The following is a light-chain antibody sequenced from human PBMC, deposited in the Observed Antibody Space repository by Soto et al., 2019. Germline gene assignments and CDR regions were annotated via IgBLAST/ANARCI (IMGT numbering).Light chain of an antibody. CDR3: HQRQRWQRT. Sequence: EIVLTHSPATLSSSPGERATLSCRASQTVCVRLAWYQHKPGQAPRLIIYEASNRAAGIPARFSGSGSGTGFTLTITSLEPEDFPLYYCHQRQRWQRTVGQGAKV. CDR2: EAS. V-gene: IGKV3D-11*03. CDR1: QTVCVR. J-gene: IGKJ1*01.